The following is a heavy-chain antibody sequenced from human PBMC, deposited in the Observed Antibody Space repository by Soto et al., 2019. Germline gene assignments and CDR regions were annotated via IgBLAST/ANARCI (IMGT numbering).Heavy chain of an antibody. D-gene: IGHD6-13*01. CDR3: ARTTAAADAFDI. CDR2: IYYSGST. CDR1: GGSISSSSYY. V-gene: IGHV4-39*01. Sequence: QLQLQESGPGLVKPSETLSLTCTVSGGSISSSSYYWGWIRQPPGKGLEWIGSIYYSGSTYYKPSLMSRVTISVDTSKNQFSLKLSSVTAADTAVYYCARTTAAADAFDIWGQGTMVTVSS. J-gene: IGHJ3*02.